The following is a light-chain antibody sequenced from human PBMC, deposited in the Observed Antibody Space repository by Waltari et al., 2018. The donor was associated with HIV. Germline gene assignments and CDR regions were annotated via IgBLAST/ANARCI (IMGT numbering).Light chain of an antibody. J-gene: IGLJ2*01. Sequence: QSALPQPASESGSPGQPITISCTGTSSDVGGYNPVSWYQQHTGKAPNLMIYEVIKRPSVVSNRFSGSNAGNTASLRISGLQAEDDAEYYCCAYAGSTTYVIFGGGTKLTVL. CDR3: CAYAGSTTYVI. V-gene: IGLV2-23*02. CDR1: SSDVGGYNP. CDR2: EVI.